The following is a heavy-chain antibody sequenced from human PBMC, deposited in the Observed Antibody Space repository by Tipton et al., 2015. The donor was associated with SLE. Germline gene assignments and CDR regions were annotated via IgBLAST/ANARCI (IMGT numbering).Heavy chain of an antibody. J-gene: IGHJ4*02. Sequence: TLSLTCSVSGGSISIGGYYWSWIRQHPGKGLEWIGYIYYSGSTYYNPSLKSRVTISVDTSKSQFSLKLSSVTAADTAVYYCARLSMPYFDYWGQGTLVTVSS. CDR3: ARLSMPYFDY. D-gene: IGHD2-2*01. V-gene: IGHV4-31*03. CDR1: GGSISIGGYY. CDR2: IYYSGST.